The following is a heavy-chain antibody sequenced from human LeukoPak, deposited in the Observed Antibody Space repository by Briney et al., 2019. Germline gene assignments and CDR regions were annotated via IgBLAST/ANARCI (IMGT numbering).Heavy chain of an antibody. Sequence: SETLSLTCTVSGGSISSGSYYWSWIRQPAGKGLEWIGRIYTSGSTNYNPSLKSRVTISVDTCKNQFSLKLSSVTAADTAVYYCAREPWEMYGSGSYYNGDAFDIWGQGTMVTVSS. CDR1: GGSISSGSYY. CDR3: AREPWEMYGSGSYYNGDAFDI. V-gene: IGHV4-61*02. J-gene: IGHJ3*02. D-gene: IGHD3-10*01. CDR2: IYTSGST.